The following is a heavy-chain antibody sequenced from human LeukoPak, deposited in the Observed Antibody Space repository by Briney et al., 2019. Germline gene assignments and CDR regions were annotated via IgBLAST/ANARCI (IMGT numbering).Heavy chain of an antibody. D-gene: IGHD3-16*01. CDR1: GGSISSSSYY. Sequence: SETLSLTCTVSGGSISSSSYYWGWIRQPPGKGLEWIGSIYYSGTTYYNPSLKSRVPISVDTSKNQFSLKLSSVTAADTAVYYCASLTLTYYFDYWGQGTLVTVSS. J-gene: IGHJ4*02. CDR2: IYYSGTT. CDR3: ASLTLTYYFDY. V-gene: IGHV4-39*01.